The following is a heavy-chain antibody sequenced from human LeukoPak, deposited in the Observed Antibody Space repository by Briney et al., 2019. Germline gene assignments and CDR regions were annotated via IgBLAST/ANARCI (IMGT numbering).Heavy chain of an antibody. D-gene: IGHD2-2*01. Sequence: PGGSLRLSCAASGFTFSSYAMSWVRQAPGKGLEWVAFIRYDGSNKYYANSVKGRFTISRDNSKNTLYLQMNSLRAEDTAVYYCAKGAGYCSSTSCYSWFDPWGQGTLVTVSS. J-gene: IGHJ5*02. CDR2: IRYDGSNK. CDR1: GFTFSSYA. V-gene: IGHV3-30*02. CDR3: AKGAGYCSSTSCYSWFDP.